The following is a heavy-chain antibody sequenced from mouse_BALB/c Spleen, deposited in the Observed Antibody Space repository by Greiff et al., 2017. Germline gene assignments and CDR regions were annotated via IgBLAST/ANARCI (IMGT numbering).Heavy chain of an antibody. CDR2: INPNNGGT. J-gene: IGHJ4*01. D-gene: IGHD1-1*01. CDR1: GYTFTDYN. Sequence: EVKLLESGPELVKPGASVKIPCKASGYTFTDYNMDWVKQSHGKSLEWIGDINPNNGGTIYNQKFKGKATLTVDKSSSTAYMELRSLTSEDTAVYYCALITTNAMDYWGQGTSVTVSS. V-gene: IGHV1-18*01. CDR3: ALITTNAMDY.